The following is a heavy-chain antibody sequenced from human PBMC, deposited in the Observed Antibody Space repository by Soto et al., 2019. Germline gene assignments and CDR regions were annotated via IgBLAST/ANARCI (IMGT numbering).Heavy chain of an antibody. Sequence: PGGSVRLSCASYGSTFSSYGMHRAGLAPGKGLEWMAVISYDENNKYYEDSVQGRYTISRDNTKNPQYLKRSSLRAEDTAVYSCANDESQVVRHYYYDMDVWGQGTKVTVS. CDR2: ISYDENNK. J-gene: IGHJ6*02. CDR3: ANDESQVVRHYYYDMDV. V-gene: IGHV3-30*18. CDR1: GSTFSSYG. D-gene: IGHD2-2*01.